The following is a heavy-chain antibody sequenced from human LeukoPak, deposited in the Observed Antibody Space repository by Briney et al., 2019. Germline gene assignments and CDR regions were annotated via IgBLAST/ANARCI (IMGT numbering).Heavy chain of an antibody. CDR2: ISSSSSYI. D-gene: IGHD6-13*01. CDR3: AKDTIAAAGYFDY. J-gene: IGHJ4*02. V-gene: IGHV3-21*01. CDR1: GFTFSSYS. Sequence: GGSLRLSCAASGFTFSSYSMNWVRQAPGKGLEWVSSISSSSSYIYYADSVKGRFTISRDNAKNLLYLQMNSLRAEDTAVYYCAKDTIAAAGYFDYWGQGTLVTVSS.